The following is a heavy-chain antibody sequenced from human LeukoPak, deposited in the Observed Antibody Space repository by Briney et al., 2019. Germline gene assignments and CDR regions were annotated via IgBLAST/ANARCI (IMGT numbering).Heavy chain of an antibody. Sequence: GGSLRLSCAASRFTFSSYGMSWVRQAPGKGLEWVSAISGSGGSTYYADSVKGGFTISRDNSKNTLYLQMNSLRAEDTAVYYCYIPYYDTSAYKGYWGQGTPVTVSS. CDR3: YIPYYDTSAYKGY. CDR2: ISGSGGST. V-gene: IGHV3-23*01. D-gene: IGHD3-22*01. J-gene: IGHJ4*02. CDR1: RFTFSSYG.